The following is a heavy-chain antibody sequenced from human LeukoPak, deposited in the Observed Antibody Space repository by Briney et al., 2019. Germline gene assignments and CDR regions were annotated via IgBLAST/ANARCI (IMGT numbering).Heavy chain of an antibody. CDR1: GGSISTYF. CDR3: ARRAINSVMFDY. J-gene: IGHJ4*02. V-gene: IGHV4-59*08. D-gene: IGHD3-16*01. CDR2: INYSGST. Sequence: SETLSLTCTVSGGSISTYFWSWIRQPPGKGLEWIGYINYSGSTKYNPSLKSRVTISVDTSKNQFSLKLSSATAADTAVYFCARRAINSVMFDYWGQGTLVTVSS.